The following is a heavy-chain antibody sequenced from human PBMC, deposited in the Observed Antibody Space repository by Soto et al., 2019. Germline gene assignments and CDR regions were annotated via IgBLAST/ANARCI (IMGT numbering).Heavy chain of an antibody. CDR1: GYTFTRYG. Sequence: QGQLVQSGGEAKKPGASVKVSCKASGYTFTRYGISWVRQAPGQGLEWMGWISGYNGDTNYAQKFQGRVTMTIDTSTSTAYMELRSLTSDHTAVYYCAKNGQPPYYFYGMDVWGQGITVTVSS. J-gene: IGHJ6*02. CDR3: AKNGQPPYYFYGMDV. CDR2: ISGYNGDT. D-gene: IGHD2-8*01. V-gene: IGHV1-18*01.